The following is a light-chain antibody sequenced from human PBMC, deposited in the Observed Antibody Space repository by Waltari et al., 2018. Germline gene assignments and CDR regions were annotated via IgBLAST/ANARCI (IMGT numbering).Light chain of an antibody. V-gene: IGLV1-44*01. CDR3: AAWDDSLNAYV. Sequence: QSVLTQPPSASGTPGQRVTISCSGSRPNIGSNTVNWYKQLPGMAPKLLIYSNSKRPSGVPDRFSGSKSGTSASLAISGLQSEDEADYYCAAWDDSLNAYVFGTGTEVTV. CDR1: RPNIGSNT. J-gene: IGLJ1*01. CDR2: SNS.